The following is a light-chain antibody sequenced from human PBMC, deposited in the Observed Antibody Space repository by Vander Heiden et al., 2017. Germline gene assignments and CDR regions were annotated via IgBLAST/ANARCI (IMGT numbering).Light chain of an antibody. CDR2: EVS. Sequence: QSALTQPPSVSGSPGQSVTISCTGTRRDVRYYNRVSWYQQPPGAAPKLIIYEVSNRPSGVPDRFSGSKSGNTASLTISGLQAEDEADYYCSSYTSDIVVFGGGTKLTVL. J-gene: IGLJ2*01. CDR1: RRDVRYYNR. V-gene: IGLV2-18*02. CDR3: SSYTSDIVV.